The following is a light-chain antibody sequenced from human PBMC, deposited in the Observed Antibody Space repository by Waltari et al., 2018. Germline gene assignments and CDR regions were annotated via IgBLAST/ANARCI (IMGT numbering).Light chain of an antibody. Sequence: QSALTQPASVSGSPGQSITTSRPGTSSHVGGYDYVPWYQQHPGKAPKLILYDVSNRPVEVSHRFSGSKSGNTASLTISGLQADDEAEYYCGSYTRSTTLAFGTGTKVTVL. CDR2: DVS. J-gene: IGLJ1*01. V-gene: IGLV2-14*03. CDR3: GSYTRSTTLA. CDR1: SSHVGGYDY.